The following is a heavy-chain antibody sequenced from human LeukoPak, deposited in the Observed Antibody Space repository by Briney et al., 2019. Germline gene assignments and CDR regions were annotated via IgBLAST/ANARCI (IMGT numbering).Heavy chain of an antibody. D-gene: IGHD2-15*01. CDR2: ISAYNGNT. CDR1: GYIFTSYG. J-gene: IGHJ4*02. Sequence: ASVKVSCKASGYIFTSYGINWVRQAPGQGLEWMGWISAYNGNTNYAQKLQGRVTMTTDTSTSTAYMELRSLKSDDTAVYYGARVCSGGSCYSSADYWGQGTLVTVSS. V-gene: IGHV1-18*01. CDR3: ARVCSGGSCYSSADY.